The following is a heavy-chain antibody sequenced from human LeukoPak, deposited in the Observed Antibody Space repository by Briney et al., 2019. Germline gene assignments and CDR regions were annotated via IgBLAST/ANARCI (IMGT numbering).Heavy chain of an antibody. Sequence: GSLRLSCAASGFTFSSFGMHWVRQAPGKGLEWVAFIRYDGSNKYYADSVKGRFTISRDNSKNVLYLQMNSLGAEDTAVYYCASCKLLLRSDWFDPWGQGTLVTVSS. V-gene: IGHV3-30*02. CDR1: GFTFSSFG. J-gene: IGHJ5*02. CDR2: IRYDGSNK. CDR3: ASCKLLLRSDWFDP. D-gene: IGHD2-15*01.